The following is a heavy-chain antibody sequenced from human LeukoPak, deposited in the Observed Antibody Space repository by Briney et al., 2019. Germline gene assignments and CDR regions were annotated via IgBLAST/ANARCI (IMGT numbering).Heavy chain of an antibody. CDR1: GFTFSSYA. CDR3: ARDLDGDYYYYYGMDV. Sequence: GGSLRLSCAASGFTFSSYAMHWVRQAPGKGLEWVAVISYDGSNKYYADSVKGRFTISRDNSENTLYLQMNSLRAEDTAVYYCARDLDGDYYYYYGMDVWGQGTTVTVSS. V-gene: IGHV3-30*04. CDR2: ISYDGSNK. D-gene: IGHD4-17*01. J-gene: IGHJ6*02.